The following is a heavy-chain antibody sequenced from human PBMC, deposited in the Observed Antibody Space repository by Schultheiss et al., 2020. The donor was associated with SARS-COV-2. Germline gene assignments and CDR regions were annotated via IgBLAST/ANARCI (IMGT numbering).Heavy chain of an antibody. Sequence: GESLKISCAASGFTFSSYGMHWVRQAPGKGLEWVAVIWYDGSNKYYADSVKGRFTISRDNSKNTLYLQMNSLRVEDTAVYYYARDSQRHYHYYGMDVWGQGTTVTVSS. CDR2: IWYDGSNK. CDR1: GFTFSSYG. CDR3: ARDSQRHYHYYGMDV. J-gene: IGHJ6*02. V-gene: IGHV3-33*01.